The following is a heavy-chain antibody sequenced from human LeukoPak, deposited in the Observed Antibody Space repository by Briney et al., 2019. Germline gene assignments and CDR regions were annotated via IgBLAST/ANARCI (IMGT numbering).Heavy chain of an antibody. CDR3: ARDTYGSGSSDFDY. V-gene: IGHV1-2*02. CDR1: GYTFTGYY. J-gene: IGHJ4*02. CDR2: INPNSGGT. Sequence: ASVKVSCKASGYTFTGYYMHWVRQAPGQGLEWMGWINPNSGGTNYAQKFQGRVTMTRDTSISTAYMELSRLRSDDTAVSYCARDTYGSGSSDFDYWGQGTLVTVSS. D-gene: IGHD3-10*01.